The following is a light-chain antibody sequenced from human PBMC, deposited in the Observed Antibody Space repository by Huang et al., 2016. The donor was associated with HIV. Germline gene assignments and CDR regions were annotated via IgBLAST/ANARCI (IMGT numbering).Light chain of an antibody. Sequence: EIVMTQSPASLSGSPGERATISCRASRSVSSNLAWSQQKPGQAPRLLSYGASTRATGIPARFSGSGSGTEFSLTISSLQSEDFAVYYCQQYIHWPPWTFGQGTKVEIK. V-gene: IGKV3-15*01. J-gene: IGKJ1*01. CDR1: RSVSSN. CDR2: GAS. CDR3: QQYIHWPPWT.